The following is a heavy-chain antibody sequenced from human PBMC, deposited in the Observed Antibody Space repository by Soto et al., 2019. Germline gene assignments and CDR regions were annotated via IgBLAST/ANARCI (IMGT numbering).Heavy chain of an antibody. Sequence: QVQLVESGGGVVQPGRSLRLSCAASGFTFSSYGMHWVRQAPGKGLEWVAVIWYDGSNKYYADSVKGRFTISRDHSKNTLYLQMNSLRAEDTAVYYCARDHETYGDDDGFDYWGQGTLVTVSS. CDR3: ARDHETYGDDDGFDY. CDR1: GFTFSSYG. J-gene: IGHJ4*02. V-gene: IGHV3-33*01. D-gene: IGHD4-17*01. CDR2: IWYDGSNK.